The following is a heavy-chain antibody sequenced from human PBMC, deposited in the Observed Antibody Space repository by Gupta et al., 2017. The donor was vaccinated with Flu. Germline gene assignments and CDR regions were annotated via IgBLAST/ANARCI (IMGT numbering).Heavy chain of an antibody. Sequence: EVQLVESGGGLVQPGRSLRLSCAGSGFTFNDHGMHWVRQVPGKGLEWVSSISWDSRYISYADSVKGRFTTSRDNAKKTLYLEMKSLRDVDTAFYYCTKDEGTGANGIDYFGVDVWGQGTTVIVSS. CDR1: GFTFNDHG. D-gene: IGHD1-26*01. V-gene: IGHV3-9*01. J-gene: IGHJ6*02. CDR2: ISWDSRYI. CDR3: TKDEGTGANGIDYFGVDV.